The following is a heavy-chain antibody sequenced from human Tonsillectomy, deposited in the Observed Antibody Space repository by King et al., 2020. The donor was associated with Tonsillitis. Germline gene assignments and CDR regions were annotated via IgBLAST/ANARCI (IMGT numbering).Heavy chain of an antibody. D-gene: IGHD2-21*02. V-gene: IGHV3-23*04. Sequence: VQLVESGGGLVQPGGSLRLSCAASGFTFSSYAMSWVRQAPGKGLEWVSAISGSGVGTYYADSVKGRFTISRDNSKNTLSLQMNSLRAEDTAVYYCAKRGALVTAKNWGQGTLVTVSS. J-gene: IGHJ4*02. CDR3: AKRGALVTAKN. CDR2: ISGSGVGT. CDR1: GFTFSSYA.